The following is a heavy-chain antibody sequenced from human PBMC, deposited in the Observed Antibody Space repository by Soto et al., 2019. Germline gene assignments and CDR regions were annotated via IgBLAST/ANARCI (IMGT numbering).Heavy chain of an antibody. CDR3: ARGDFDTTANFYAGWFDP. J-gene: IGHJ5*02. CDR2: LNPKSGDT. CDR1: GYTFTGYY. Sequence: QVQLVQSGTEVKKAGASVKVTCKASGYTFTGYYIHWLRQAPGQGLEWLGWLNPKSGDTKYAQKFEGRVTMTNGTSISTAYMELSRLGSDDTAVYYCARGDFDTTANFYAGWFDPWGQGTLVTVSS. D-gene: IGHD2-21*02. V-gene: IGHV1-2*02.